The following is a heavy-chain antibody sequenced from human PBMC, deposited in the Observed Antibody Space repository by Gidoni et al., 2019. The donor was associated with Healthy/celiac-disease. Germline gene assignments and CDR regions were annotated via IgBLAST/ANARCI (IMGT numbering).Heavy chain of an antibody. CDR2: IKQDGSEK. J-gene: IGHJ4*02. Sequence: EVQLVESGGGLVQPGGSLRLSCAASGFPFSSYWMSWVRQAPGKGLEWVANIKQDGSEKYYVDSVKGRFTISRDNAKNSLYLQMNSLRAEDTAVYYCARDNYYGSGSSIDYWGQGTLVTVSS. CDR1: GFPFSSYW. V-gene: IGHV3-7*01. D-gene: IGHD3-10*01. CDR3: ARDNYYGSGSSIDY.